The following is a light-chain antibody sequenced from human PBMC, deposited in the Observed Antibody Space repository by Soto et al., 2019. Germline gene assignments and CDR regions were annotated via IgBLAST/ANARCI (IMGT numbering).Light chain of an antibody. CDR2: WAS. V-gene: IGKV4-1*01. J-gene: IGKJ3*01. CDR3: QQYYSSPFT. Sequence: THSQDSLAFSWAEGPTINCNSGRVFFSGSNIKNYLGWYQQKPGQPPKLLISWASTRESGVPDRFSGSGSGADFTLTISSLQAEDVAVYYCQQYYSSPFTFGPGTKVDIK. CDR1: RVFFSGSNIKNY.